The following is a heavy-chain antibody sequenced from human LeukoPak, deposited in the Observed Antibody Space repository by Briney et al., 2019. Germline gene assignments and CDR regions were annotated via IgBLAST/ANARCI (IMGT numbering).Heavy chain of an antibody. V-gene: IGHV4-61*02. J-gene: IGHJ5*02. CDR3: ARERYDFWSGYLNWFDP. Sequence: SETLSLTCTVSGGSISSGSYYWSWIRQPAGTGLEWIGRIYTNGSTNYNPSLKSRVTISVDTSKNQFSLKLSSVTAADTAVYYCARERYDFWSGYLNWFDPWGQGTLATVSS. CDR1: GGSISSGSYY. D-gene: IGHD3-3*01. CDR2: IYTNGST.